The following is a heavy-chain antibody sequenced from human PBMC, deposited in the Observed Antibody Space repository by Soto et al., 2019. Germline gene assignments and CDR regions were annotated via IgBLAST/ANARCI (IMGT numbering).Heavy chain of an antibody. J-gene: IGHJ6*02. CDR2: SIPLHNTS. Sequence: QVQLLQSGAEVKKPGSSVKVSCKVSGGAFTNYSLNWVRHAPGQGLEWLGGSIPLHNTSNYSLKLLGRGSVTADISSNTVYMHLSGLTSDDTATYYFAIWSNWNPLYYRGMDVWGQGTTVTVSS. CDR3: AIWSNWNPLYYRGMDV. CDR1: GGAFTNYS. V-gene: IGHV1-69*06. D-gene: IGHD1-20*01.